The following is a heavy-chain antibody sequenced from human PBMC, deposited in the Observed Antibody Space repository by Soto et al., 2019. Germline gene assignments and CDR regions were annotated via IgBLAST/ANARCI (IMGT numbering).Heavy chain of an antibody. D-gene: IGHD1-26*01. V-gene: IGHV1-2*02. CDR2: ISPNSGGT. J-gene: IGHJ4*02. CDR1: GYTFTGYY. CDR3: GKGRSGDVDFFY. Sequence: QVQLVQSGAEVKKSGASVKVSCKASGYTFTGYYIHWVRQAPGQGLEWMGEISPNSGGTKYAQKFQGRVTMTGDTSIPNLYMDLRNLSPDDPAVYYCGKGRSGDVDFFYWGQGTLVTVYS.